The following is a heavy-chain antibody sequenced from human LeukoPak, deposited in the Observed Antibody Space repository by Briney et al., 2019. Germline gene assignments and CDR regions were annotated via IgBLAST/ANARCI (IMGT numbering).Heavy chain of an antibody. Sequence: PSETLSLTCTVSGGSISSSSYYWGWIRQPPGKGLEWIGSIYYSGSTYYNPSLKSRVTISVDTSKNQLSLKVRSVTAADTAVYYCARDLGGHYDDSGYWNPGTHPFDYWGQGTLVTVSS. CDR1: GGSISSSSYY. CDR3: ARDLGGHYDDSGYWNPGTHPFDY. D-gene: IGHD3-22*01. V-gene: IGHV4-39*07. CDR2: IYYSGST. J-gene: IGHJ4*02.